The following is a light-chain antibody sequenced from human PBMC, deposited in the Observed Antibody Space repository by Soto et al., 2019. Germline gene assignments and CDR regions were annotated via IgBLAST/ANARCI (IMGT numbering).Light chain of an antibody. J-gene: IGKJ1*01. CDR3: QQYYTYWHM. CDR2: DAS. Sequence: PMTQSHSPVSAYVGDRVIITGRASQSISDYLAWYQQKPGKAPKLLIYDASNLESGVPSTFSGSGSGTEFTLTISSLQPDDFATYYCQQYYTYWHMFGQGTKVDIK. CDR1: QSISDY. V-gene: IGKV1-5*01.